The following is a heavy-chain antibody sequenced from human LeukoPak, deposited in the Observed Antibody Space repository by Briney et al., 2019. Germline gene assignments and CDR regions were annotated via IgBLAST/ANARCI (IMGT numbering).Heavy chain of an antibody. CDR3: ARDRGSYAWDY. Sequence: GGSLRLSCAASGFTVRSNYMQWVRRAPGKGLEGVSDIYSGGSTYYADSVKGRFTISRDNSKNTLYLQMNSLRPEDTAVYYCARDRGSYAWDYWGQGTLVTVSS. CDR1: GFTVRSNY. J-gene: IGHJ4*02. CDR2: IYSGGST. D-gene: IGHD5-12*01. V-gene: IGHV3-66*02.